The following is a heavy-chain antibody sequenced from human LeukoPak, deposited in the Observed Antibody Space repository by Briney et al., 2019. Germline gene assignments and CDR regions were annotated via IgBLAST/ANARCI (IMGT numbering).Heavy chain of an antibody. J-gene: IGHJ4*02. D-gene: IGHD6-13*01. Sequence: GGSLRLSCAASGFTFHDYAMHWVRQTPGKGLEWVSHISWNSATIEYADSVKGRFTISRDNAKNSLYLQMDSLRAEDTALYYCVKEVGAAVGRSSFDYWGQGTLVTVSS. CDR3: VKEVGAAVGRSSFDY. V-gene: IGHV3-9*01. CDR1: GFTFHDYA. CDR2: ISWNSATI.